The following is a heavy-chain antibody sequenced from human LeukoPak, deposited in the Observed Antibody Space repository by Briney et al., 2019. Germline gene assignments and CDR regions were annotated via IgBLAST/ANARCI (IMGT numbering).Heavy chain of an antibody. D-gene: IGHD3-10*01. CDR3: AKNYESGRGVPYGMDV. CDR1: GFTFSSYA. V-gene: IGHV3-23*01. Sequence: GGSLRLSCAASGFTFSSYAMRWVRQAPGKGVEGVSAIGSCSGGTTIYAGSVKGRFTISRDNSKNTLYLQMSSLRDEDTAVYYCAKNYESGRGVPYGMDVWGQGTTVTVSS. J-gene: IGHJ6*02. CDR2: IGSCSGGTT.